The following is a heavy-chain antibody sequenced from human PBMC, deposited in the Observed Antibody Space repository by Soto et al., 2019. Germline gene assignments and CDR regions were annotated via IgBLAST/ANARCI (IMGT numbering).Heavy chain of an antibody. CDR1: GDSVSSNSVV. CDR2: TYYRSRWHY. D-gene: IGHD6-13*01. CDR3: ARLVGNSWIDY. J-gene: IGHJ4*02. V-gene: IGHV6-1*01. Sequence: PSQTLSLTCAISGDSVSSNSVVWNWIRQSPSRGLEWLGRTYYRSRWHYEYAESVKSRIIINPDTSKNQLSLQLNSVTPEDTVVYYCARLVGNSWIDYWGQGTLVTVSS.